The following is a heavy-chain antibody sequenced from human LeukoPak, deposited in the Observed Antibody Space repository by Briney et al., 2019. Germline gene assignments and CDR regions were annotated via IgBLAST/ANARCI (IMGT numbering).Heavy chain of an antibody. CDR3: VRVSRELYFFDY. D-gene: IGHD1-7*01. J-gene: IGHJ4*02. V-gene: IGHV4-59*01. CDR1: GGSISSYY. Sequence: SETLSLTCTVSGGSISSYYWSWIRQPPGKGLEWIGYIYYSRSINYNPSLKSRVTISVDVSKTQFSFKLNSVTAADTPVFFCVRVSRELYFFDYSGQATPVTAS. CDR2: IYYSRSI.